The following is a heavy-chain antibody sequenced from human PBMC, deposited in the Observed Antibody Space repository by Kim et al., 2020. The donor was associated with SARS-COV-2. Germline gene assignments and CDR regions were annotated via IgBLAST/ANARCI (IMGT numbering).Heavy chain of an antibody. CDR1: GFTFSSYG. Sequence: GGSLRLSCAASGFTFSSYGMHWVRQAPVKGLEWVAVIWYDGSNKYYADSVKGRFTISRDNSKNTLYLQMNSLRAEDTAVYYCARDSPLRRYFDYWGQGTL. CDR2: IWYDGSNK. V-gene: IGHV3-33*01. J-gene: IGHJ4*02. CDR3: ARDSPLRRYFDY. D-gene: IGHD3-16*01.